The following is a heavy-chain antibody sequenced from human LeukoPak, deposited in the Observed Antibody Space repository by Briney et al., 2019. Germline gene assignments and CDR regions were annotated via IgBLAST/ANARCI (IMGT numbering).Heavy chain of an antibody. V-gene: IGHV3-33*01. J-gene: IGHJ6*02. CDR3: ARFSGVLRFCRCMDV. CDR1: GFSFSRYG. CDR2: IWYNGSKK. D-gene: IGHD3-3*01. Sequence: GGSLRLSCTASGFSFSRYGMHWVRQAPGKGLEWVAVIWYNGSKKYYADSVKGRFTISRDNSKNTVYLQMDSLRAEDTAVYYCARFSGVLRFCRCMDVWGQGTTVTVSS.